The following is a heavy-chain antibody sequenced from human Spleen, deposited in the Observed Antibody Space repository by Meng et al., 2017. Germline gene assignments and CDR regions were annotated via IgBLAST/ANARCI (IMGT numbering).Heavy chain of an antibody. V-gene: IGHV4-39*07. D-gene: IGHD2/OR15-2a*01. CDR1: GGSISSSSYY. Sequence: LQLQESGPGLVKPSETLSLTCTVSGGSISSSSYYWGWIRQPPGKGLEWIGSIYYSGSTYYNPSLKSRVTISVDTSKNQFSLELSSVTAADTAVYYCARELPASTREPFDPWGQGTLVTVSS. CDR3: ARELPASTREPFDP. J-gene: IGHJ5*02. CDR2: IYYSGST.